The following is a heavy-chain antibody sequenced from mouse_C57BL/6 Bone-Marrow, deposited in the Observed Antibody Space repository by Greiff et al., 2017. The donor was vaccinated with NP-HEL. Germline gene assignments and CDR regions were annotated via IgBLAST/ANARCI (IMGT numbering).Heavy chain of an antibody. CDR1: GYAFSSYW. D-gene: IGHD1-1*01. J-gene: IGHJ3*01. CDR2: IYPGDGDT. V-gene: IGHV1-80*01. Sequence: VQLQESGAELVKPGASVKISCKASGYAFSSYWMNWVKQRPGKGLEWIGQIYPGDGDTNYNGKFKGKATLTADKSSSTAYMQLSSLTSEDSAVYCCARSAGSRDPFAYWGQGTLVTVSA. CDR3: ARSAGSRDPFAY.